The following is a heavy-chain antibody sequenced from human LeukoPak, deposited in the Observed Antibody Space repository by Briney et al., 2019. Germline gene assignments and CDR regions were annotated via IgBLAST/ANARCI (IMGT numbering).Heavy chain of an antibody. Sequence: SVKVSWKTSGGSFDNYDIAWVRLAPGQGLEWFGAIIPAFGRPDYAQKFQDRITITADESTSTAYMELRSLRSEDTATYYCARGGSYTTGWYADHWGQGTLVIVAS. J-gene: IGHJ5*02. CDR1: GGSFDNYD. D-gene: IGHD6-19*01. V-gene: IGHV1-69*13. CDR2: IIPAFGRP. CDR3: ARGGSYTTGWYADH.